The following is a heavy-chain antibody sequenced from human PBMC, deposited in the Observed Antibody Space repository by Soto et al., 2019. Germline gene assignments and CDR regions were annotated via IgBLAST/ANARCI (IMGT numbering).Heavy chain of an antibody. CDR1: GYTFINYD. J-gene: IGHJ4*02. V-gene: IGHV1-18*01. D-gene: IGHD3-10*01. CDR2: ISGYSGNT. Sequence: QVQLVQSGAEVKKPGASVKVSCKASGYTFINYDVSWVRQAPGQGLEWMGWISGYSGNTNYAQNLQGRVTMTTDTSMSTAYMELRSLRSHDTAVYYCARINGAGDYWGQGTLVTVSS. CDR3: ARINGAGDY.